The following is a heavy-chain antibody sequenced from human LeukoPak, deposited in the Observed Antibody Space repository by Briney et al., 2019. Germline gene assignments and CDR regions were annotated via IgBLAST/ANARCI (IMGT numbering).Heavy chain of an antibody. Sequence: ASVKISCKASGYTFTSYILNWVRQAPGQGLECMGWINTNTGNPTYAQGFTGRFVFSLDTSVSTAYLQISSLKAEDTALYYCARASTPKVGATIYSFDSWGQGTLVTVSS. CDR2: INTNTGNP. V-gene: IGHV7-4-1*02. CDR1: GYTFTSYI. J-gene: IGHJ4*02. D-gene: IGHD1-26*01. CDR3: ARASTPKVGATIYSFDS.